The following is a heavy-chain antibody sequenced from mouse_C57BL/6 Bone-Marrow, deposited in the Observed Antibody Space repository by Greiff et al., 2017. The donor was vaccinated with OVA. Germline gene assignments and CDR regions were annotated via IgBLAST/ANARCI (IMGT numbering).Heavy chain of an antibody. D-gene: IGHD3-3*01. J-gene: IGHJ1*03. Sequence: EVQLQQSGAELVRPGASVKLSCTASGFNIKDDYMHWVKQRPEQGLEWIGWIDPENGDTEYASKFQGKATITADTSSNTAYLQLSSLTSEDTAVYYCTTRGGDVGRYFDVWGTGTTVTVSS. V-gene: IGHV14-4*01. CDR3: TTRGGDVGRYFDV. CDR1: GFNIKDDY. CDR2: IDPENGDT.